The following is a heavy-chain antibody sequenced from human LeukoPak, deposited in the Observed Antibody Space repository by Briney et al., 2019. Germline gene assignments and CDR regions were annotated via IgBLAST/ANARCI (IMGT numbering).Heavy chain of an antibody. V-gene: IGHV3-11*04. Sequence: GSLRLSCAASGFTFSDYYMSWIRQAPGKGLEWVSYISSSGSTIYYADSVKGRFTISRDNAKNSLYLQMNSLRAEDTAVYYCARDRNYYDSSGYIPGYWGQGTLVTVSS. D-gene: IGHD3-22*01. J-gene: IGHJ4*02. CDR2: ISSSGSTI. CDR1: GFTFSDYY. CDR3: ARDRNYYDSSGYIPGY.